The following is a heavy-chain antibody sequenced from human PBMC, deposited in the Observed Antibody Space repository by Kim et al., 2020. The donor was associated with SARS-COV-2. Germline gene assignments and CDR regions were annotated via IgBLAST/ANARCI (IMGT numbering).Heavy chain of an antibody. CDR3: ARDDYGGSSGFDY. Sequence: SETLSLTCTVSGGSVSSSSYYWSWIRQPPGKGLEWIGYISYSGSTNYNPSLKSRVTISVDTSKNQFSLTRSSVTAADTAVYYCARDDYGGSSGFDYWGQGALVTVSS. V-gene: IGHV4-61*01. CDR2: ISYSGST. D-gene: IGHD2-15*01. J-gene: IGHJ4*02. CDR1: GGSVSSSSYY.